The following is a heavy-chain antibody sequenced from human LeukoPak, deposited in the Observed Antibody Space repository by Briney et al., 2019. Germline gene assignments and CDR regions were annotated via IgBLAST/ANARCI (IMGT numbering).Heavy chain of an antibody. CDR1: GFPFSVYE. Sequence: GPLRLSCAVSGFPFSVYEMNWVRQAPGKGLEWVSNIGSSGAIRHYADSVKGRFSISRDNAENSLFLQMNSLRVEDTGIYYCALLAVASDFDYWGQGALVTVSS. D-gene: IGHD6-19*01. CDR2: IGSSGAIR. V-gene: IGHV3-48*03. J-gene: IGHJ4*02. CDR3: ALLAVASDFDY.